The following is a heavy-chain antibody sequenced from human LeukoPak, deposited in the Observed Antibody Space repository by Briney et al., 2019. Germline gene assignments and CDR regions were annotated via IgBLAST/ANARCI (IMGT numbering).Heavy chain of an antibody. J-gene: IGHJ6*03. CDR3: ATGRGYSYGYVDYYYMDV. Sequence: ASVKVSCKVSGYTLTELSMHWVRQAPGKGLEWMGVFDPEDGETIYAQKFQGRVTMTEDTSTDTAYMELSSLRSEDTAVYYCATGRGYSYGYVDYYYMDVWGKGTTVTVSS. CDR2: FDPEDGET. D-gene: IGHD5-18*01. CDR1: GYTLTELS. V-gene: IGHV1-24*01.